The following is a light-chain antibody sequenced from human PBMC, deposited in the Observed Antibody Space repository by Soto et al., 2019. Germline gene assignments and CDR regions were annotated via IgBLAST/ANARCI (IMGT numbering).Light chain of an antibody. Sequence: QSALTQPASVSVSPGQSITMSCTGSSSDFGDDKYVSWYQQQPGKGPNLLIYGVSNRPSGVSNRFSCSKAGNTAYLANSGLQLDDEGDSFCGSFPTGRIWVFGGGTQLTVL. J-gene: IGLJ3*02. V-gene: IGLV2-14*01. CDR3: GSFPTGRIWV. CDR2: GVS. CDR1: SSDFGDDKY.